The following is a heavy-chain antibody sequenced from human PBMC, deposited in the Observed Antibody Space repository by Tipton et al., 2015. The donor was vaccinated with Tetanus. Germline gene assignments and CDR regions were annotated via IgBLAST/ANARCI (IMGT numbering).Heavy chain of an antibody. CDR3: ARGTFYAFDF. V-gene: IGHV4-31*03. D-gene: IGHD2/OR15-2a*01. J-gene: IGHJ4*02. CDR1: GGSINSGGHF. Sequence: TLSLTCTVSGGSINSGGHFWTWIRQRSGKGLEWIGHIRDNGNSYANPSFSGRVTMSVDTRKNQFSLNLTSVSVADTATYYCARGTFYAFDFWGQGVQVTVSS. CDR2: IRDNGNS.